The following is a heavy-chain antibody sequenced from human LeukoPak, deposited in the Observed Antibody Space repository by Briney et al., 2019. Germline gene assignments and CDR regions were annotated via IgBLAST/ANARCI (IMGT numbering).Heavy chain of an antibody. CDR3: AREGSAYGMDV. D-gene: IGHD2-15*01. Sequence: PSETLSLTCTVSGGSITSGGYYWSWIRQSPGKGLEWIGYIYHSATTHYNPSLKSRVTISLDTSKNQVSLNLSSVTAADTAVYYCAREGSAYGMDVWGQGTTVTVSS. V-gene: IGHV4-30-2*06. J-gene: IGHJ6*02. CDR2: IYHSATT. CDR1: GGSITSGGYY.